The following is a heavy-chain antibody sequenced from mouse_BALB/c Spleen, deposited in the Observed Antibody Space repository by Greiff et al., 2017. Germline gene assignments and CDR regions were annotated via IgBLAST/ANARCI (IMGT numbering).Heavy chain of an antibody. V-gene: IGHV14-4*02. CDR2: IDPENGDT. CDR1: GFNIKDYY. J-gene: IGHJ3*01. D-gene: IGHD2-1*01. Sequence: VQLKESGAELVRSGASVKLSCTASGFNIKDYYMHWVKQRPEQGLEWIGWIDPENGDTEYAPKFQGKATMTADTSSNTAYLQLSSLTSEDTAVYYCNEDGNVPFADWGQGTLVTVSA. CDR3: NEDGNVPFAD.